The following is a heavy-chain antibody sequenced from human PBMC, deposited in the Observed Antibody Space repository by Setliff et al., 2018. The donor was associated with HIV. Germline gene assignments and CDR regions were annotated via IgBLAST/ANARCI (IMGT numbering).Heavy chain of an antibody. J-gene: IGHJ6*02. D-gene: IGHD6-6*01. V-gene: IGHV4-61*01. CDR3: ARGRVEAGRPPGETGLSYYYHGMDV. CDR2: IHYSGSS. CDR1: GFSLNNGRMG. Sequence: GSGPTLVNPTETLTLTCTVSGFSLNNGRMGVSWIRQPPGKGLEWIGYIHYSGSSNYNPSLKSRVSISVDTSKKQVSLKLNSVTAADTAVYYCARGRVEAGRPPGETGLSYYYHGMDVWGQGTTVTVSS.